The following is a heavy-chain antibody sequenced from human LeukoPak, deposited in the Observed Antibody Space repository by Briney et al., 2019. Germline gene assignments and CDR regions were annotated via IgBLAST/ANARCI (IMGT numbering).Heavy chain of an antibody. V-gene: IGHV3-53*01. J-gene: IGHJ4*02. CDR2: IYSGGST. D-gene: IGHD6-19*01. CDR1: GGSFSGYY. Sequence: ETLSLTCAVYGGSFSGYYWSWIRQPPGKGLEWVSIIYSGGSTYYADSVKGRFTISRDDSRNTVYLQMNNLRAEDTTIYYCARGFNSGWYGAYWGQGTLVTVSS. CDR3: ARGFNSGWYGAY.